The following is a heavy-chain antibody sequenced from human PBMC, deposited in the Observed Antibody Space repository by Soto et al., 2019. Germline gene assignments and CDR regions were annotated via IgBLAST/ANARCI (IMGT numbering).Heavy chain of an antibody. D-gene: IGHD6-19*01. CDR1: GGSISSGGYS. Sequence: SETLSLTCAVSGGSISSGGYSWSWIRQPPGKGLEWIGYIYHSGSTYYNPSLKSRVTISVDRSKNQLSLKLSSVTAADTAVYYCARVRQQWLVGFFDYWGQGTLVTVSS. CDR3: ARVRQQWLVGFFDY. V-gene: IGHV4-30-2*01. J-gene: IGHJ4*02. CDR2: IYHSGST.